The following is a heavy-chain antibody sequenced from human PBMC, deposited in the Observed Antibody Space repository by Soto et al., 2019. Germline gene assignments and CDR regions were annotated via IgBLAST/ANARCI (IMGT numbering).Heavy chain of an antibody. CDR2: IKQDGSET. J-gene: IGHJ4*02. CDR3: ASRQAGY. Sequence: EVQLVESGGALVQPGGSLRLSCAASGFTFSDYWMTWVRQTPEKGLEWVANIKQDGSETNYVDSVKGRFTISRDNARNSLYLQMNNQRVDDTAVYYCASRQAGYWGQGTQVTVSS. CDR1: GFTFSDYW. V-gene: IGHV3-7*01.